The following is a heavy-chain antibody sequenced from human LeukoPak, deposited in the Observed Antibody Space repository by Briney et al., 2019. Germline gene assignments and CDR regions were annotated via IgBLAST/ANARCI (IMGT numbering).Heavy chain of an antibody. CDR1: GFTFSSYA. Sequence: GGSLRLSRAASGFTFSSYAMSWVRQAPGKGLEWVSAISGSGGSTYYADSVKGRFTISRDNSKNTLYLQMNSLRAEDTAVYYCAKDPVDTVDYYFDYWGQGTLVTVSS. V-gene: IGHV3-23*01. J-gene: IGHJ4*02. CDR3: AKDPVDTVDYYFDY. D-gene: IGHD5-18*01. CDR2: ISGSGGST.